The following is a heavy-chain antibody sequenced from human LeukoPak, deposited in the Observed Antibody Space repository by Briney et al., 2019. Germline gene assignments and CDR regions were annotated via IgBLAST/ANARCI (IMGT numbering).Heavy chain of an antibody. J-gene: IGHJ4*02. Sequence: PGGSLRLSCEASAFIFSGHWLNWVRQTPGKGLEWVASIKEDGSERQYVDSVKGRFSISRDNSKNTLYLQMNSLRAEDTAVYYCAKDIGIVAYFDYWGQGTLVTVSS. D-gene: IGHD1-26*01. CDR2: IKEDGSER. CDR1: AFIFSGHW. CDR3: AKDIGIVAYFDY. V-gene: IGHV3-7*03.